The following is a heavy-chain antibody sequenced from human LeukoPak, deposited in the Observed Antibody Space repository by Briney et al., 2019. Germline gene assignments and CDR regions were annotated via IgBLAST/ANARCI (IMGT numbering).Heavy chain of an antibody. V-gene: IGHV3-48*03. D-gene: IGHD2-21*02. CDR3: AREVADCGGACLAP. Sequence: GGSLRLSCAASGFTFSNYEMNWVRQAPGKGLEWVSYISDSGTTKYYADSVKGRFTISRDNAKNSLYLEMNSLRAEDTAFYYCAREVADCGGACLAPWGQGTLVTVSS. J-gene: IGHJ5*02. CDR1: GFTFSNYE. CDR2: ISDSGTTK.